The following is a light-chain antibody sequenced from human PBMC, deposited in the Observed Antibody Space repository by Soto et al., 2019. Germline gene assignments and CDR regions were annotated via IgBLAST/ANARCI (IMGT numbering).Light chain of an antibody. V-gene: IGKV3-15*01. CDR2: GAS. CDR3: QQYSAWPLT. CDR1: QSVRSN. J-gene: IGKJ4*01. Sequence: EIVMTQSPATLSVSPGDRATLFCRASQSVRSNFLAWYQQKPGQAPRLLIYGASTRATGVPARFSGSGSGTELTLTISSLQSADFAVYYCQQYSAWPLTFGGGTKVEIK.